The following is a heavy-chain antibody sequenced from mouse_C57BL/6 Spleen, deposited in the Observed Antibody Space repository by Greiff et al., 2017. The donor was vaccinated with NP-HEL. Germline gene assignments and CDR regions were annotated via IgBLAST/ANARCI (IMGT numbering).Heavy chain of an antibody. CDR3: TRRGLIY. Sequence: VQLQESGAELVRPGASVTLSCKASGYTFTDYEMHWVKQTPVHGLEWIGAIDPETGGTAYNQKFKGKAILTADKSSSTAYMELRSLTSEDSAVYYCTRRGLIYWGQGTTLTVSS. D-gene: IGHD1-2*01. J-gene: IGHJ2*01. CDR2: IDPETGGT. CDR1: GYTFTDYE. V-gene: IGHV1-15*01.